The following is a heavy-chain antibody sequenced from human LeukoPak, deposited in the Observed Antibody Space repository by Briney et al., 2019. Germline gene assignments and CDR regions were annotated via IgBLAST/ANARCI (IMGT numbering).Heavy chain of an antibody. Sequence: PSETLSLTCTVSGGSISSYYWSRIRQPPGKGLEWIGYIYYSGSTNYNPSLKSRVTISVDTSKNQFSLKLSSVTAADTAVYYCARGQYSYDDWGQGTLVTVSS. J-gene: IGHJ4*02. CDR3: ARGQYSYDD. V-gene: IGHV4-59*08. CDR1: GGSISSYY. CDR2: IYYSGST. D-gene: IGHD5-18*01.